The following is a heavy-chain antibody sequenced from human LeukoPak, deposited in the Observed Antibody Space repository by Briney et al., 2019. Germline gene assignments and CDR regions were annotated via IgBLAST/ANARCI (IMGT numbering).Heavy chain of an antibody. D-gene: IGHD6-13*01. V-gene: IGHV1-2*02. CDR1: GYTFTGYY. CDR2: INPDSGVT. CDR3: ARFRSRSSWYIPPFDF. Sequence: ASVKVSCKASGYTFTGYYIHWVRQAPGQGREWMGWINPDSGVTNYAQKFRGRVTMTRDTSISTAYMELSRLTSDDTAVYYCARFRSRSSWYIPPFDFWGQGTLVTVSS. J-gene: IGHJ4*02.